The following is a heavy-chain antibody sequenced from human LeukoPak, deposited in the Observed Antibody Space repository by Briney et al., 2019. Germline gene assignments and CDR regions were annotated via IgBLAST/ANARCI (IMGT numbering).Heavy chain of an antibody. D-gene: IGHD4-17*01. CDR1: GFTFDDYA. V-gene: IGHV3-9*01. J-gene: IGHJ4*02. Sequence: PGGSLRLSCAASGFTFDDYAMHWVRQAPGKGLEWVSGISWNSGSIGYADSVKGRFTISRDNAKNSLYLQMNSLRAEDTALYYCAKDISLYYGDSFRSLDYWGQGTLDTVSS. CDR3: AKDISLYYGDSFRSLDY. CDR2: ISWNSGSI.